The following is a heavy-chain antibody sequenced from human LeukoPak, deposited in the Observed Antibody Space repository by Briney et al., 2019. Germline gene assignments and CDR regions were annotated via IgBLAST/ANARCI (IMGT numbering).Heavy chain of an antibody. CDR3: AKGRKRYFDWHSLYD. CDR1: GFTFSSYA. D-gene: IGHD3-9*01. J-gene: IGHJ4*02. CDR2: ISGSGGST. V-gene: IGHV3-23*01. Sequence: GGSLRLSCAASGFTFSSYAMSWVRQAPGKGLEWVSAISGSGGSTYYADSVKGRFTISRDNSKNTLYLQMNSLRAEDTAVYYCAKGRKRYFDWHSLYDWGQGTLVTVSS.